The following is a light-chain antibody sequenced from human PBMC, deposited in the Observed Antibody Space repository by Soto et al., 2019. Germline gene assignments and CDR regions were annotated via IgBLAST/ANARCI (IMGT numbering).Light chain of an antibody. Sequence: EIVLTQSPGTLSLSPGERATLSCRASQSVSNNYLAWYQQKPGQAPRLLIYGASNRATGIPDRFSGSGSGTDFTLTISRLDPEDIAVYYCRQHGSHGTFGQGTTVDIK. CDR2: GAS. CDR3: RQHGSHGT. CDR1: QSVSNNY. J-gene: IGKJ1*01. V-gene: IGKV3-20*01.